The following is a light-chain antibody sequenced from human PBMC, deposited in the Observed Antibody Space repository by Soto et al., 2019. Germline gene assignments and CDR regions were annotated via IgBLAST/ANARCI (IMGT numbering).Light chain of an antibody. Sequence: EIVLTQSPGTLSLSPGERATLSCRASQSVSSSYLAWYQQKPGQAPRLLIYVASSRATGIPDRFSGSGSGTDFTLTLSRLEPEDFAVYYCQQYGSSPWTFGQGTKVEIK. CDR3: QQYGSSPWT. V-gene: IGKV3-20*01. J-gene: IGKJ1*01. CDR2: VAS. CDR1: QSVSSSY.